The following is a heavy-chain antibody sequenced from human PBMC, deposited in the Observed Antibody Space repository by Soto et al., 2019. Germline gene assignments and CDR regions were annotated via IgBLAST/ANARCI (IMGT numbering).Heavy chain of an antibody. D-gene: IGHD3-3*01. CDR1: GFIFGGYG. V-gene: IGHV3-33*01. CDR3: VRTRAGFLESYDS. CDR2: IWDDGTTK. Sequence: QVHLVESGGGVVQPGRSLRLSCAASGFIFGGYGMNWVRQSPGKGLEWVAVIWDDGTTKYYADSVNGRFTISRDNSKNTLFLQMHSLTGEDTAVYHCVRTRAGFLESYDSWGPGTQVTVSS. J-gene: IGHJ4*02.